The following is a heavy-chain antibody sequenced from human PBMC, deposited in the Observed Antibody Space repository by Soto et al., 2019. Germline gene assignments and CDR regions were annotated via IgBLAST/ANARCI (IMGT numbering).Heavy chain of an antibody. Sequence: SETLCLTYAVYGGSFIGYCWSWIRQPPGKGLEWIGEINHSGSTNYNPSLKSRVTISVDTSKNQFSLKLSSVTAADTAVYYCARGRIAVAGKWFGPWGQGTLVTVSS. CDR1: GGSFIGYC. CDR3: ARGRIAVAGKWFGP. D-gene: IGHD6-19*01. J-gene: IGHJ5*02. V-gene: IGHV4-34*01. CDR2: INHSGST.